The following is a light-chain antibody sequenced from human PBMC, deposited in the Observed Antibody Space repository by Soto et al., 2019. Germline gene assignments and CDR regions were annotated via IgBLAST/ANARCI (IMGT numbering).Light chain of an antibody. CDR2: GAS. CDR1: QGVGSKS. CDR3: QQYGSSPWT. Sequence: EIVLTQSPGTLSLSPVEIATLSFSSSQGVGSKSLAWYQQKSGQAPRLVVYGASSRATGIPARFSGSGSGTEFTLTISSLQSEDFAVYYCQQYGSSPWTCGQGTKGDIK. V-gene: IGKV3-20*01. J-gene: IGKJ1*01.